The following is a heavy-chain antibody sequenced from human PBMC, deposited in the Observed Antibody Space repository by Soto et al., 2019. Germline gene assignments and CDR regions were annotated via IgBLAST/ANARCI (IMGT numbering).Heavy chain of an antibody. J-gene: IGHJ3*02. D-gene: IGHD2-8*02. CDR3: ARLQLVGDAFDI. V-gene: IGHV4-30-2*01. CDR1: GGSISSGGYS. CDR2: IYHSGST. Sequence: QLQLQESGSGLVKPSQTLSLTCAVSGGSISSGGYSWVWIWQPPGKGLEWIGYIYHSGSTYYNPSINHRVTKSEDSAKNQFSLKQSSVPAADTAVYYCARLQLVGDAFDIWGQGTMVTVS.